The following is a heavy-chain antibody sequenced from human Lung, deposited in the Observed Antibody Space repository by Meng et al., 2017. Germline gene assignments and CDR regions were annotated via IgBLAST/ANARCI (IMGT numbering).Heavy chain of an antibody. J-gene: IGHJ4*02. D-gene: IGHD2/OR15-2a*01. V-gene: IGHV3-30*04. CDR3: VPRTTFYDY. CDR2: ISNEGSEK. Sequence: GFFVSRYAMHWVRQAPGKGLEWVAVISNEGSEKYYADSVKGRFTISRDISKNTLYLQMNSLRVEDTAIHYCVPRTTFYDYWGQGTLVTVSS. CDR1: GFFVSRYA.